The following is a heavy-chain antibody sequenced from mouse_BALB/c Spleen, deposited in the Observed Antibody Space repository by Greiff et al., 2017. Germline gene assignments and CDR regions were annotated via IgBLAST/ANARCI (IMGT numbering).Heavy chain of an antibody. V-gene: IGHV5-9-4*01. CDR1: GFSFSSYA. CDR3: ARVGTCTCSMVF. D-gene: IGHD5-1*01. CDR2: ISSGGSYN. J-gene: IGHJ4*01. Sequence: EVQVVESGGGLVKPGGSLKLSCAASGFSFSSYAMSWVRQSPEKRLEWVAEISSGGSYNYYPDTVTGRFSISRDKAKNTLYLEMSSQMSEDTVIYVCARVGTCTCSMVFGGQGPRVPVPS.